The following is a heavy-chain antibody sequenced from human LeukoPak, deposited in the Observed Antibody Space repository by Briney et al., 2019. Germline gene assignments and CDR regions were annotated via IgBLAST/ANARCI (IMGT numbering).Heavy chain of an antibody. V-gene: IGHV4-4*07. CDR2: IYTSGST. D-gene: IGHD3-10*01. J-gene: IGHJ5*02. CDR3: ARDNYYDSGSYYGPYWFDP. Sequence: SETLSLTCTVSGGSISSYYWSWIRQPAGKGLEWIGRIYTSGSTNYNPSLKSRVTMSVDTSKNQFSLKLSSVTAADTAVYYCARDNYYDSGSYYGPYWFDPWGQGTLVTVSS. CDR1: GGSISSYY.